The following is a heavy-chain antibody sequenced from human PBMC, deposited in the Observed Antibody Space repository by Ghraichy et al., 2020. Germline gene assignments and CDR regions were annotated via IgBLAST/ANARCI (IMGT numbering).Heavy chain of an antibody. D-gene: IGHD3-16*01. CDR3: AGVKILGPFDP. J-gene: IGHJ5*02. CDR1: GASISSSSYY. CDR2: IYHSGTT. Sequence: SQTLSLTCTVSGASISSSSYYWGWIRQPPGKGLEWMGSIYHSGTTYYSPSLKSRVTISVDTSTNQFSLKVSSVTAADTAVYYCAGVKILGPFDPWGQGTLVAVSS. V-gene: IGHV4-39*01.